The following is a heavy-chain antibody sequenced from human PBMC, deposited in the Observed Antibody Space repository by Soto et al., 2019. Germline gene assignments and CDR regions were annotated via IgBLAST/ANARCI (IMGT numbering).Heavy chain of an antibody. D-gene: IGHD7-27*01. CDR3: GREGKVKHSQTWGLDY. Sequence: QVQLVESGGGVVQPGTSLRLSCATSGFIFSNYGLQWVRQAPGRGLEWVAVISFDGSLTYYADYVKGRFTISRDTSTNTLYLQMTSLRAEDTAVYYCGREGKVKHSQTWGLDYCGQGTLVTVSS. CDR2: ISFDGSLT. V-gene: IGHV3-30*03. J-gene: IGHJ4*02. CDR1: GFIFSNYG.